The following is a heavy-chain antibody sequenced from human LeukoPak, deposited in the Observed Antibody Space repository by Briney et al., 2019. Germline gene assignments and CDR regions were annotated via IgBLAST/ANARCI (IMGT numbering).Heavy chain of an antibody. CDR1: GYTFTKSY. J-gene: IGHJ6*03. CDR2: IKPGGDNT. V-gene: IGHV1-46*01. Sequence: ASVKVSCKASGYTFTKSYIHWVRQAPGQRLEWMGLIKPGGDNTNYAQNFQGRVTMTSDTSARTVYMELSSLRSEDTAVYYCARGRGSGWGYYYYMDVWGKGTTVTVSS. CDR3: ARGRGSGWGYYYYMDV. D-gene: IGHD6-19*01.